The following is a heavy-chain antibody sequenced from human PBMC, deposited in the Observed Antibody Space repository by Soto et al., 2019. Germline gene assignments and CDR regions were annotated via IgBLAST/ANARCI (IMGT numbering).Heavy chain of an antibody. V-gene: IGHV3-21*01. D-gene: IGHD2-15*01. J-gene: IGHJ6*02. Sequence: GSLRLSCAASGFTFSSYSMNWVRQAPGKGLEWVSSISSSSSYIYYADSVKGRFTISRDNAKNSLYLQMNSLRAEDTAVYYCARYCSGGSCFSGYYYYGMDVWGQGTTVTVSS. CDR1: GFTFSSYS. CDR3: ARYCSGGSCFSGYYYYGMDV. CDR2: ISSSSSYI.